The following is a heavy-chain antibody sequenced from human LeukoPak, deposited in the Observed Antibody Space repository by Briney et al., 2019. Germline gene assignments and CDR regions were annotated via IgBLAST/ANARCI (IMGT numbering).Heavy chain of an antibody. V-gene: IGHV3-30*04. CDR2: ISYDGSNK. CDR3: ARDTSLDV. D-gene: IGHD2/OR15-2a*01. Sequence: PGGSLRLSCAASGFTFSSYAMHWVRQAPGKGLEWVAVISYDGSNKYYADSVKGRFTISRDNAKNSLYLQMNSLRAEDTAVYYCARDTSLDVWGQGTTVTVSS. J-gene: IGHJ6*02. CDR1: GFTFSSYA.